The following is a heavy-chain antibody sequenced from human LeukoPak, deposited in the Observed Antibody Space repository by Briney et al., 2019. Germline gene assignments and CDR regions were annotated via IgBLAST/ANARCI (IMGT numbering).Heavy chain of an antibody. D-gene: IGHD6-19*01. Sequence: GGSLRLSCAASGFTFSSYGMHWVRQAPGKGLEWVAFIRYDGSNKYYADSVKGRFTITRDNAKNSLYLQMNSLRAEDTAVYYCARVVAVASSERRPGYYYMDVWGKGTTVTVSS. CDR3: ARVVAVASSERRPGYYYMDV. J-gene: IGHJ6*03. V-gene: IGHV3-30*02. CDR2: IRYDGSNK. CDR1: GFTFSSYG.